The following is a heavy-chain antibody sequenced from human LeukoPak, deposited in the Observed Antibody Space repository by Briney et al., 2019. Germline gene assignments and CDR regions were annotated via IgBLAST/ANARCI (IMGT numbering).Heavy chain of an antibody. CDR2: IYYSGST. V-gene: IGHV4-59*01. D-gene: IGHD6-19*01. J-gene: IGHJ4*02. CDR3: AREHYTSGWYIRD. Sequence: TSETLSLTCTVSGGSINTYYWSWIRQPPGKGLEWIGYIYYSGSTNYNPSLKSRVTISIDTSKIQFSLKLTSVTAADTAVYYRAREHYTSGWYIRDWGQGTLVTVSS. CDR1: GGSINTYY.